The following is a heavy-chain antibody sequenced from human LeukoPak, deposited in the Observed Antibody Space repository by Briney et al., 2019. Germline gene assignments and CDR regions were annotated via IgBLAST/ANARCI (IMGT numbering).Heavy chain of an antibody. CDR3: VKDEGYCSSVSCSPSY. V-gene: IGHV3-64D*06. J-gene: IGHJ4*02. Sequence: RGSLRLSCAASGFNFRNYPMHWVRQAPGKGLEYVSAIGGNGDTTYYEDSVKGRVTISRDNSKNTLYLQLSSLRVEDTAVYYCVKDEGYCSSVSCSPSYWGQGTPVTASS. CDR2: IGGNGDTT. CDR1: GFNFRNYP. D-gene: IGHD2-2*01.